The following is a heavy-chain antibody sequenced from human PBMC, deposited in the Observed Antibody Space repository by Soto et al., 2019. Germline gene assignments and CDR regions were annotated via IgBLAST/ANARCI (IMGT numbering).Heavy chain of an antibody. Sequence: GGSLRLSCAASGFTFSSYSMNWVRQAPGKGLEWVSSISSSSSYIYYADSVKGRFTISRDNAKNSLYLQMNSLRAEDTAVYYCARDRVGRSGDYDEENYWGQGTLVTVSS. CDR2: ISSSSSYI. D-gene: IGHD4-17*01. J-gene: IGHJ4*02. V-gene: IGHV3-21*01. CDR1: GFTFSSYS. CDR3: ARDRVGRSGDYDEENY.